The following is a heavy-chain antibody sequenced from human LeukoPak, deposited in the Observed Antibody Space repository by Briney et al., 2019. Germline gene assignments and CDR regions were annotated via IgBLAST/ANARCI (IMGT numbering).Heavy chain of an antibody. V-gene: IGHV4-4*07. J-gene: IGHJ4*02. CDR1: VGSISSYF. CDR2: MYSTGST. D-gene: IGHD3-10*01. Sequence: SETLSLTCTVSVGSISSYFWSWIRQTAGKGLEWIGRMYSTGSTNYNPSLKSRVTMSVDTSKNHFSLKLSSVTAADTAVYYCASSPTYYYGSGSYEYWGQGTLVTVSS. CDR3: ASSPTYYYGSGSYEY.